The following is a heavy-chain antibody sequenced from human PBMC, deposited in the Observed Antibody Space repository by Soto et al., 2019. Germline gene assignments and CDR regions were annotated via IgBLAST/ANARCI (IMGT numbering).Heavy chain of an antibody. CDR1: SASINSNNYC. Sequence: SETLSLTCTVSSASINSNNYCWGWVRQPPGKGLEWIGSIYFSGSTYYNPSLKSRVTISLDTSKNQFSLRLSSVTAADTAVYYCARLLREYYFDYWGPGTLVTVSS. J-gene: IGHJ4*02. CDR3: ARLLREYYFDY. V-gene: IGHV4-39*01. CDR2: IYFSGST.